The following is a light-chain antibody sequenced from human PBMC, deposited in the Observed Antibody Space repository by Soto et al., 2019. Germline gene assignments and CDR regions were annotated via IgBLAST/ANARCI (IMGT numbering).Light chain of an antibody. Sequence: IVLTQSPVTLAVSPGERATLSCRASQSVSSYLAWYQQKPGQAPRLLIYDASNRATGIPARFSGSGSGTDFTLTISSLEPEDFAVYYCQQRSNWPRLTFGGGTKVDIK. CDR3: QQRSNWPRLT. CDR1: QSVSSY. J-gene: IGKJ4*01. V-gene: IGKV3-11*01. CDR2: DAS.